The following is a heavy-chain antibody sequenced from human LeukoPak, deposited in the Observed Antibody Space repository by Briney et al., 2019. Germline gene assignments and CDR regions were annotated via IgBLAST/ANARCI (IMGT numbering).Heavy chain of an antibody. CDR1: GFTVSTYY. D-gene: IGHD2-2*01. Sequence: GGSLRLSCAASGFTVSTYYMTWVRQAPGKGLECVSVIYSGGSTYYADSVKGRFTVSRDNSKNTLYLQMNSLRAEDTAMYYCARGLGYCTSTTCLLPFDYWGKGTLVTVSS. V-gene: IGHV3-53*01. CDR3: ARGLGYCTSTTCLLPFDY. CDR2: IYSGGST. J-gene: IGHJ4*02.